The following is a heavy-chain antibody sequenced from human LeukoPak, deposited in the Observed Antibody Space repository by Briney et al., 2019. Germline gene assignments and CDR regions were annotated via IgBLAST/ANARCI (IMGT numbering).Heavy chain of an antibody. Sequence: PGGSLRLSCAASGFSLSDYYMTWLRQVPGKGLEWMSYITSTGSTTYYADSLKGQLTISRDTAKSFVYLQMNSPRADDTAVYYCARRTVITPGGFDYWGQGTLVTVAS. V-gene: IGHV3-11*01. CDR2: ITSTGSTT. D-gene: IGHD1-14*01. CDR1: GFSLSDYY. J-gene: IGHJ4*02. CDR3: ARRTVITPGGFDY.